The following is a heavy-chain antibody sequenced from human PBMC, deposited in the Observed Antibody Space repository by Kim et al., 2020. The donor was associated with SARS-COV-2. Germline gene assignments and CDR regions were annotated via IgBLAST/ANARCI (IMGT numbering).Heavy chain of an antibody. V-gene: IGHV3-21*01. J-gene: IGHJ4*02. D-gene: IGHD6-13*01. Sequence: GGSLRLSCAASGFTFSSYSMNWVRQAPGKGLEWVSSISSSSSYIYYADSVKGRFTISRDNAKNSLYLQMNSLRAEDTAVYYCARARQQTHIFDYWGQGTLVTVSS. CDR2: ISSSSSYI. CDR1: GFTFSSYS. CDR3: ARARQQTHIFDY.